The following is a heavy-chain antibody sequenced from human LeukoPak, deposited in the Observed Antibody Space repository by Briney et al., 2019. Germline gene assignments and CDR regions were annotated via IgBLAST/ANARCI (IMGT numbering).Heavy chain of an antibody. CDR1: GYTFTSYA. J-gene: IGHJ4*02. CDR3: ARSGAKTYYYDSSRCNYFDY. CDR2: INAGNGNT. Sequence: ASVKVSCKASGYTFTSYAMHWVRQAPGQRLEWMGWINAGNGNTKYSQKFQGRVTITRDTSASTAYMELSSLRSEDTAVYYCARSGAKTYYYDSSRCNYFDYWGQGTLVTVSS. V-gene: IGHV1-3*01. D-gene: IGHD3-22*01.